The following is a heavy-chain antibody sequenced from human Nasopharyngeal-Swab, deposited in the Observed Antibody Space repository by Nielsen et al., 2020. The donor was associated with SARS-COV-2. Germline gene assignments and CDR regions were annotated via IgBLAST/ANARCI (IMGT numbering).Heavy chain of an antibody. CDR1: GGTFSSYA. D-gene: IGHD2-2*01. CDR3: ARDLGHCSSTSCPG. Sequence: SVKVSCKASGGTFSSYAISWVRQAPGQGLEWMGGIIPIFGTANYAQKFQGRVTITADESTSTAYMELSSLRSEDTAVYYCARDLGHCSSTSCPGWGQGTLVTVSS. J-gene: IGHJ1*01. CDR2: IIPIFGTA. V-gene: IGHV1-69*13.